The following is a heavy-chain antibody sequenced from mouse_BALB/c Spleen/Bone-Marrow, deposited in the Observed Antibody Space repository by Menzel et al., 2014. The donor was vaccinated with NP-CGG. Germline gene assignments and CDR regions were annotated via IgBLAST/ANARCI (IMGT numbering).Heavy chain of an antibody. J-gene: IGHJ4*01. CDR2: IDPANGNT. CDR1: GFDIKDTY. D-gene: IGHD2-3*01. V-gene: IGHV14-3*02. CDR3: ARGLLQYYYAMDY. Sequence: EGQLQQSGAELVKPGASVKLSCTASGFDIKDTYMHWVKQRPEQGLEWIGRIDPANGNTKYDPKFQGKATITADTSSNTAYLQLSSLTSEDTAVYYCARGLLQYYYAMDYWGQGTSVAVSS.